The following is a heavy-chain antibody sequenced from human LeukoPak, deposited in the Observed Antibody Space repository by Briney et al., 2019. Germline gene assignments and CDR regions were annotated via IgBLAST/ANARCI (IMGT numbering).Heavy chain of an antibody. D-gene: IGHD4-17*01. CDR1: GFTFRSYA. J-gene: IGHJ4*02. CDR2: IKQDGSEK. CDR3: ARMGSAYGDHEVHDY. V-gene: IGHV3-7*01. Sequence: GGSLRLSCAASGFTFRSYAMSWVRQAPGKGLEWVANIKQDGSEKYYVDSVKGRFTISGDNAKNSLYLQMNSLRAEDTAVYYCARMGSAYGDHEVHDYWGQGTLVTVSS.